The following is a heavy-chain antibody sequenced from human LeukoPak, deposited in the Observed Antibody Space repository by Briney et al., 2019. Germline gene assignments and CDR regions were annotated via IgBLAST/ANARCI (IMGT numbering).Heavy chain of an antibody. CDR1: GFTFSDYY. V-gene: IGHV3-11*01. CDR3: ARDQRPYNWFDP. J-gene: IGHJ5*02. Sequence: GGSLRLSCAASGFTFSDYYMSWIRQAPGEGLEWVSCISSSGSTIYYADSVKGRFTISRDNAKNSLYLQMNSLRAEDTAVYYCARDQRPYNWFDPWGQGTLVTVSS. CDR2: ISSSGSTI.